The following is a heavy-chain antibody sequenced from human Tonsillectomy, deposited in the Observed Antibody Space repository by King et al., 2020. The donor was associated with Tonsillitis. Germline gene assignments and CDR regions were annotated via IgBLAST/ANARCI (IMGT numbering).Heavy chain of an antibody. CDR3: TAGLGRTNGHN. D-gene: IGHD1-14*01. Sequence: VQLVESGGGLVKPGGSLRLPCAASGFTFTNAWMSGFRRARGRGLDGVARITRQSDGATTRYSSPVTGRFTTSRDDSKNTLYLQMHSLEIEDTAVYYCTAGLGRTNGHNWGQGTLVTVSS. J-gene: IGHJ4*02. V-gene: IGHV3-15*01. CDR2: ITRQSDGATT. CDR1: GFTFTNAW.